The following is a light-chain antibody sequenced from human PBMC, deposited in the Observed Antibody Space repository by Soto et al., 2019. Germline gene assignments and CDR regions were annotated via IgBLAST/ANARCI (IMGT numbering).Light chain of an antibody. CDR2: GAS. CDR1: QSVSSTY. V-gene: IGKV3-20*01. CDR3: QQYGRSPPFT. Sequence: EIVLTQSPGTLYLSPGKRATLSCRASQSVSSTYVAWYQQNPGQAPRLLIYGASSRATGIPDRFSGSGSGTDFTLTISRLEPEHFAVYFCQQYGRSPPFTFGQGTKVEIK. J-gene: IGKJ2*01.